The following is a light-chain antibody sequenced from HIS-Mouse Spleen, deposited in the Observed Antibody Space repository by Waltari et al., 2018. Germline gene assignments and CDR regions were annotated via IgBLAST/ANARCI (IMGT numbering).Light chain of an antibody. CDR3: AAWDDSLSGPV. CDR1: GSNIGSNY. CDR2: RNN. J-gene: IGLJ2*01. V-gene: IGLV1-47*01. Sequence: QSVLTQPPSASGTPGQRVTIPCSGSGSNIGSNYVYWYQQLPGTAPKLLIYRNNQRPSGVPDRFSGSKSGTSASLAISGLRSEDEADYYCAAWDDSLSGPVFGGGTKLTVL.